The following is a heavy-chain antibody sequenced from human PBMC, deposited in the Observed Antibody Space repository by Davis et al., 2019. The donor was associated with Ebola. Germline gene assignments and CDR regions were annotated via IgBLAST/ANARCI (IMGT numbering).Heavy chain of an antibody. J-gene: IGHJ2*01. Sequence: GESLKISCAASGFTFSSYGMHWVRQAPGKGLEWVAVIPSDGGNKYYADSVKGRFTISRDNSKNTLYLQMNSLRAEDTAVYYCAKDRAAVADWYFDLWGRGTLVTVSS. CDR2: IPSDGGNK. D-gene: IGHD6-19*01. CDR3: AKDRAAVADWYFDL. CDR1: GFTFSSYG. V-gene: IGHV3-30*18.